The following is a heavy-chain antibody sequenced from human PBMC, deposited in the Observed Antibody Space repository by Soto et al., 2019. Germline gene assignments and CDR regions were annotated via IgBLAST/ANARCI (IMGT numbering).Heavy chain of an antibody. CDR1: GFTFSSIW. V-gene: IGHV3-74*01. CDR2: INTXXXXX. J-gene: IGHJ4*02. CDR3: XXXXXXXXXLSY. Sequence: EVQLVESGGSLVQPGGSLRLSCAVSGFTFSSIWMHWVRQAPWEGLVWVSRINTXXXXXXYADXVKGRFTISRXNAKXXXXXXXXXXXXXXXXXXXXXXXXXXXXXLSYWGQGTLVTVSS.